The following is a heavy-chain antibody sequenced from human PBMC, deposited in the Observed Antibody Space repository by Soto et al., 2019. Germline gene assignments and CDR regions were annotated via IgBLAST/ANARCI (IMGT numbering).Heavy chain of an antibody. D-gene: IGHD3-9*01. J-gene: IGHJ2*01. CDR3: FQAKDGIRDSVPVSAFLLNRSSDL. V-gene: IGHV4-34*01. CDR2: INHSGSA. Sequence: KGLEWIGEINHSGSANYNPSLKSRVTISVDTSKNQFALNLRSVTAADTSVYFFFQAKDGIRDSVPVSAFLLNRSSDL.